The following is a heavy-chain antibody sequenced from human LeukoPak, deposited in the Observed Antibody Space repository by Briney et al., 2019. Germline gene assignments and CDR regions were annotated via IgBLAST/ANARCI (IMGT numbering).Heavy chain of an antibody. CDR2: INPSGGST. J-gene: IGHJ4*02. Sequence: ASVKVSCKASGYTFTSYYMHWVRQAPGQGLEWMGIINPSGGSTSYAQKFQGRVTMTRDMSTSTVYMELSSLRSEDTAVYYCARDIRLYYGSGSYFRYFDYWGQGTLVTVSS. CDR1: GYTFTSYY. D-gene: IGHD3-10*01. CDR3: ARDIRLYYGSGSYFRYFDY. V-gene: IGHV1-46*01.